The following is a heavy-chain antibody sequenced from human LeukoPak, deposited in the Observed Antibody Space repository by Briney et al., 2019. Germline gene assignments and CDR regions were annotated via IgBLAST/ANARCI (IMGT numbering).Heavy chain of an antibody. Sequence: PSETLSLTCTVSVYSISRGYYLGWIRQPPGRGLEWIGSVYPSGNSYYSPSLQSRVTISVDISKNQFSLKLTSVTAADTAVYYCARVHRDIVILPAGVGLEGFDPWGPGSLVAVSS. D-gene: IGHD2-2*01. J-gene: IGHJ5*02. CDR1: VYSISRGYY. V-gene: IGHV4-38-2*02. CDR2: VYPSGNS. CDR3: ARVHRDIVILPAGVGLEGFDP.